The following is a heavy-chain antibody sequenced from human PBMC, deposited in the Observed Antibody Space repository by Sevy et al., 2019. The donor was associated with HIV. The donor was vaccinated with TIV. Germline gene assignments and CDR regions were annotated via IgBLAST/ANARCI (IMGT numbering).Heavy chain of an antibody. D-gene: IGHD7-27*01. CDR3: ARVLWGSGYFDY. Sequence: ASVKVSCKASGYTFTSYGISWVRQAPGQGLEWMGWISDYNIETNYAQKFQGRVTMTTDTSTSTAYMELRSLGSDDTAVYYCARVLWGSGYFDYWGQGTLVTVSS. J-gene: IGHJ4*02. CDR2: ISDYNIET. CDR1: GYTFTSYG. V-gene: IGHV1-18*01.